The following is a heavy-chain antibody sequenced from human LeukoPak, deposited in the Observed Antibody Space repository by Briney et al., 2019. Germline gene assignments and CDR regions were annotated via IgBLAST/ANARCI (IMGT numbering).Heavy chain of an antibody. V-gene: IGHV3-7*03. CDR2: IIQDGIVI. Sequence: PGGSLRLSCVRPGFSFRSYLTNCVRQAPGKRLEWGANIIQDGIVIHYVDSVKGRFTISRDNSKNTLYLQMNSLRAEDTAVYYCAKDPHIGGYYYGMDVWGQGTTVTVSS. CDR3: AKDPHIGGYYYGMDV. J-gene: IGHJ6*02. CDR1: GFSFRSYL. D-gene: IGHD4-23*01.